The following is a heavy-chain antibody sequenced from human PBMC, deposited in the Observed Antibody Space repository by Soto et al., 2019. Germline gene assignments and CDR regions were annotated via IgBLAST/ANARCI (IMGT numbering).Heavy chain of an antibody. CDR1: GYSISSSNW. J-gene: IGHJ4*02. CDR3: ARREIQGPIDY. D-gene: IGHD1-26*01. Sequence: QVQLQESGPGLVKPSDTLSLTCAVSGYSISSSNWWGWIRQPPGKGLEWIGYIYYSGTTYYNPSLKSRVTMSVDTSNNQFSLTLTSVTAVDTAVYYCARREIQGPIDYWGQGTLVTVSS. V-gene: IGHV4-28*01. CDR2: IYYSGTT.